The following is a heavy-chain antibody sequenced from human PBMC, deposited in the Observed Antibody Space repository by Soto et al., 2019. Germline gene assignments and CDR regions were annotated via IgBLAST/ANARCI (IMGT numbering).Heavy chain of an antibody. V-gene: IGHV1-18*01. CDR2: ISAYNGKK. D-gene: IGHD5-18*01. J-gene: IGHJ2*01. CDR3: ARDNSYGYGRYFDL. Sequence: ASVEVSCKASGYTFTSYGISWVRQAPGQGLEWKGRISAYNGKKKYAQKLQGRVTMTTDTSTSTAYMELRSLRSVDTALYYCARDNSYGYGRYFDLWGRGTLVTVSS. CDR1: GYTFTSYG.